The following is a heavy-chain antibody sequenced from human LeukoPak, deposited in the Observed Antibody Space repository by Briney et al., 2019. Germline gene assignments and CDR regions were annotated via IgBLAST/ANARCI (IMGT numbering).Heavy chain of an antibody. D-gene: IGHD5-12*01. J-gene: IGHJ4*02. CDR1: GGSVSSGSYY. Sequence: SETLSLTCTVSGGSVSSGSYYWSWTRQPPGKGLEWIGYIYYSGSTNYNPSLKSRVTISVDTSKNQFSLKLSSVTAAGTAVYYCAREVYSGYDFGYFDYWGQGTLVTVSS. CDR2: IYYSGST. CDR3: AREVYSGYDFGYFDY. V-gene: IGHV4-61*01.